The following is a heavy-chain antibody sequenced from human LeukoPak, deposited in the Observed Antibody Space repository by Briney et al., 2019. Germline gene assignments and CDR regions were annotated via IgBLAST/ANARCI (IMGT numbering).Heavy chain of an antibody. CDR3: ARDSSTVTTPYFDF. V-gene: IGHV1-2*04. CDR1: GFTFTGYY. J-gene: IGHJ4*02. D-gene: IGHD4-11*01. Sequence: ASVKVSCKTSGFTFTGYYIHWVRQAPGQGLEWMGWINANSGGTNYAQQFQGWVTMTRDTSISTAYMELSRLRSDDTAMYYRARDSSTVTTPYFDFWGQGTLVTVSS. CDR2: INANSGGT.